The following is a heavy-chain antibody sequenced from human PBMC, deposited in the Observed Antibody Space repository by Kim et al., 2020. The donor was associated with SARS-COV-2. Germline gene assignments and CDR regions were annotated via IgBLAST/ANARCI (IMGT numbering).Heavy chain of an antibody. CDR2: ISTKRGAT. J-gene: IGHJ4*01. CDR3: AVLHVDVAGTVSRGSGY. V-gene: IGHV1-2*02. CDR1: GYRFTDYY. D-gene: IGHD3-16*01. Sequence: ASVKVSCKASGYRFTDYYINWMRQAPGQRPEWMGWISTKRGATEFALKFQGRITMTRDTSITTAYMELSGLRHDDTATYYCAVLHVDVAGTVSRGSGYWG.